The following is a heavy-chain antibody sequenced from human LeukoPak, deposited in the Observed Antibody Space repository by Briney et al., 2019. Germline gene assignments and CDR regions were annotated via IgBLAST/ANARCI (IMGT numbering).Heavy chain of an antibody. CDR2: INHSGST. CDR1: GGSFSGYY. CDR3: ARHSRDYYYYYMDV. Sequence: SETLSLTCAVYGGSFSGYYWSWIRQPPGKGLEWIGEINHSGSTNYNPSLKSRVTISLDTSKNQFSLKLSSVTAADTAVYYCARHSRDYYYYYMDVWGKGTTVTISS. J-gene: IGHJ6*03. V-gene: IGHV4-34*01. D-gene: IGHD2-21*01.